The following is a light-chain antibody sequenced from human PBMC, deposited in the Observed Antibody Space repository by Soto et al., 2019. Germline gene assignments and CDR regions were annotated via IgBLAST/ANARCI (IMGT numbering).Light chain of an antibody. CDR3: QQCGSPPWT. J-gene: IGKJ1*01. CDR1: QSVTSNY. V-gene: IGKV3-20*01. CDR2: GAS. Sequence: EIVVTQSPGTLSLSPGERATLSCRASQSVTSNYLAWYQQKPGQAPRLLIHGASNRATGNPDRFSGSGSGTDFTLTINRLEPEDSAVYYCQQCGSPPWTFGQGTKVEI.